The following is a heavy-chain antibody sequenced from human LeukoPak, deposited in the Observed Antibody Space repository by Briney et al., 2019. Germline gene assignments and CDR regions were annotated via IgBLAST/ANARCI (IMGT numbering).Heavy chain of an antibody. V-gene: IGHV3-30*02. CDR3: AKVASFYCGGDCFDY. D-gene: IGHD2-21*01. CDR2: IRYDGSTK. Sequence: PGGSLRLSCGASGFTFNSYGMHWVRQAPGKGLEWVAFIRYDGSTKFYADSVKGRFTISRDNSKNTLYLQMKSLRAEDTAVYYCAKVASFYCGGDCFDYWGQGTLVIVSS. CDR1: GFTFNSYG. J-gene: IGHJ4*02.